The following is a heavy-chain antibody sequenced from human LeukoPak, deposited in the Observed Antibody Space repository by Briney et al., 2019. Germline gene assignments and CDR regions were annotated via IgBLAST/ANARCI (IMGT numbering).Heavy chain of an antibody. CDR3: ARSVSLYGDSGVFDP. J-gene: IGHJ5*02. D-gene: IGHD4-17*01. CDR1: GFTFSSYG. Sequence: GGSLRLSCAASGFTFSSYGMHWVRQAPGKGLEWVAVIWYDGSHKYYADSVKGRSTISRDNSKNTLYLQMNSLRAEDTAVYYCARSVSLYGDSGVFDPWGQGTLVTVSS. V-gene: IGHV3-33*01. CDR2: IWYDGSHK.